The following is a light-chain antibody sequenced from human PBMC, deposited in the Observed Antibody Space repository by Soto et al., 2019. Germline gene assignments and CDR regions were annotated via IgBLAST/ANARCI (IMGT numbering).Light chain of an antibody. V-gene: IGLV2-8*01. J-gene: IGLJ2*01. Sequence: QYALTQPPSASGSPGQSVTISCTGTSSDVGGYNYVSWYQQHPGKAPKLMISEVSKRPSGVPDRFSGSKSGNTASLTVSGLQAEDGADYYCSSFAGNNNLVFGGGTKLTVL. CDR1: SSDVGGYNY. CDR3: SSFAGNNNLV. CDR2: EVS.